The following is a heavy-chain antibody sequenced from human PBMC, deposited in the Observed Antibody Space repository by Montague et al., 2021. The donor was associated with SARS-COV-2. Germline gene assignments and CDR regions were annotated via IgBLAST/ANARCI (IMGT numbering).Heavy chain of an antibody. CDR2: IYYTGET. Sequence: SETLSLTCSFSGGSIRSYYWSWIRLPPGKALEWLGYIYYTGETTXNPSLKSRVTISVDTSRSQFSLRLTSVTAAVTAVYFCARFWSGYVDKWSQGTLVTVSS. V-gene: IGHV4-59*01. CDR1: GGSIRSYY. J-gene: IGHJ4*02. CDR3: ARFWSGYVDK. D-gene: IGHD3-3*01.